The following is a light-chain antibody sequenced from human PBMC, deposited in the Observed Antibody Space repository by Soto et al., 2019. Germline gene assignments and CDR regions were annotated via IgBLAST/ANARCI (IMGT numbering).Light chain of an antibody. CDR1: HSDVGSYNL. CDR3: CSYAGSFSVI. J-gene: IGLJ2*01. Sequence: QSALTQPASVSGSPGQSITISCTGTHSDVGSYNLVSWYQQHPGKAPKLIIYEDSKRPSGVSNRFSGSKSGYTSSLTIAGLAAEDEADYYCCSYAGSFSVIFGGGTKVTVL. CDR2: EDS. V-gene: IGLV2-23*01.